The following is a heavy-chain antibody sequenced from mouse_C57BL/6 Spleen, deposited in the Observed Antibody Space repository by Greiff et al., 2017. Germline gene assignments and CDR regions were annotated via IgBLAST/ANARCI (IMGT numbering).Heavy chain of an antibody. J-gene: IGHJ3*01. CDR2: ISSGSSTI. CDR1: GFTFSDYG. D-gene: IGHD2-1*01. V-gene: IGHV5-17*01. CDR3: ARGYYGSYLWFAY. Sequence: EVKLMESGGGLVKPGGSLKLSCAASGFTFSDYGMHWVRQAPEKGLEWVAYISSGSSTIYYADTVKGRFTISRDNAKNTLFLQMTSLRSEDTAMYYCARGYYGSYLWFAYWGQGTLVTVSA.